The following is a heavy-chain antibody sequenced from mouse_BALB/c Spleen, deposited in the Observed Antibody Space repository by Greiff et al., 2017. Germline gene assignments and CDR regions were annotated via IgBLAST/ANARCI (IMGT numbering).Heavy chain of an antibody. V-gene: IGHV14-3*02. CDR1: GFNIKDTY. Sequence: EVQLQQSGAELVKPGASVKLSCTASGFNIKDTYMHWVQQRPEQGLEWIGRIDPANGNTKYDPKFQGKATITADTSSNTAYLQLSSLTSEDTAVYYCARPPYGNYVRVPMDYWGQGTSVTVSS. J-gene: IGHJ4*01. D-gene: IGHD2-10*02. CDR2: IDPANGNT. CDR3: ARPPYGNYVRVPMDY.